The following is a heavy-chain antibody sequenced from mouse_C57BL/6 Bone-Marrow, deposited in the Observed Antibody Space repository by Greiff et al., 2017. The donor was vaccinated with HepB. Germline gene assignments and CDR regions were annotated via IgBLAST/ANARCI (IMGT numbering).Heavy chain of an antibody. CDR3: ARILRRGAMDY. V-gene: IGHV1-64*01. Sequence: VQLQQPGAELVKPGASVKLSCKASGYTFTSYWMHWVKQRPGQGLEWIGMIHPNSGSTNYNEKFKSKATLTVDKSSSTAYMQLSSLTSEDSAVYYCARILRRGAMDYGGQGTAVTVSS. D-gene: IGHD2-12*01. CDR2: IHPNSGST. J-gene: IGHJ4*01. CDR1: GYTFTSYW.